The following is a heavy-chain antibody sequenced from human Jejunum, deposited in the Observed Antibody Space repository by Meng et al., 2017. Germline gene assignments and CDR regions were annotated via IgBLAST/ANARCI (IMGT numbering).Heavy chain of an antibody. D-gene: IGHD3-10*02. J-gene: IGHJ2*01. CDR2: VYHSGST. Sequence: LPESGSCLGKPSETLALTCRVSGGSLESNNWWTWIRQPTGPVLEWSGEVYHSGSTNYTPTLQSRVTISIDNSKNRFSLSLNSVTAADTAIYYCARADYVRYFDLWGRGTLVTVSS. CDR3: ARADYVRYFDL. CDR1: GGSLESNNW. V-gene: IGHV4-4*02.